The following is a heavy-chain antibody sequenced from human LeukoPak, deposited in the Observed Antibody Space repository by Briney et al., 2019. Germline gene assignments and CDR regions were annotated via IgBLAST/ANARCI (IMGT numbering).Heavy chain of an antibody. Sequence: ASVKVSCKASGYTFTSYAMHWVRQAPGQRLEWMGWINAGNGNTKYSQKFQGRVTITRDTSASTAYMELSSLRSEDTAVYYCARDDIFYGDYDYWGQGTLVTVSS. D-gene: IGHD4-17*01. CDR2: INAGNGNT. J-gene: IGHJ4*02. V-gene: IGHV1-3*01. CDR1: GYTFTSYA. CDR3: ARDDIFYGDYDY.